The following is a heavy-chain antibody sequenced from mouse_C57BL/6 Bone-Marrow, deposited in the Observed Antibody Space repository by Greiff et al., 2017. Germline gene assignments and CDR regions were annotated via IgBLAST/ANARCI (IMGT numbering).Heavy chain of an antibody. Sequence: VQRVESGAELVKPGASVKLSCKASGYTFTEYTIHWVKQRPGQGLEWIGWFYPGSGSIKYNEKFKDKATLTADESSSTVYMELSRVTSEDSAVFFCARHGLIYDGYLLDYWGQGTTLTVSS. V-gene: IGHV1-62-2*01. D-gene: IGHD2-3*01. CDR2: FYPGSGSI. J-gene: IGHJ2*01. CDR3: ARHGLIYDGYLLDY. CDR1: GYTFTEYT.